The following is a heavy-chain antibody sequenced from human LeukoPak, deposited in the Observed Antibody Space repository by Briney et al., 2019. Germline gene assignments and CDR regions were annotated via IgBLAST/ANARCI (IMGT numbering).Heavy chain of an antibody. Sequence: GGSLRLSCTASGFTFGDYAMSWFRQAPGKGLEWVGFIRSKAYGGTTEYAASVKGRFTISRDDSKSIAYLQMNSLKTGDTAVYYCTRDRVVPAPYYYYYYMDVWGKGTTVTVSS. CDR2: IRSKAYGGTT. D-gene: IGHD2-2*01. J-gene: IGHJ6*03. CDR1: GFTFGDYA. V-gene: IGHV3-49*03. CDR3: TRDRVVPAPYYYYYYMDV.